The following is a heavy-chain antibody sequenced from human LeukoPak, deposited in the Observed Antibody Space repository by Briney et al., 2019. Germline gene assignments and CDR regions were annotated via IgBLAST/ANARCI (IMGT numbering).Heavy chain of an antibody. J-gene: IGHJ4*02. Sequence: GGSLRLSCAASGFTFNNYAMSWVRQPPGKGLEWVSSIFPSGGEIHYADSVRGRFTISRDNSKSTLSLQMNSLKTEDTAVYYCSRDRTWGNFDYWGQGTLVTVSS. CDR3: SRDRTWGNFDY. D-gene: IGHD5-24*01. CDR2: IFPSGGEI. CDR1: GFTFNNYA. V-gene: IGHV3-23*01.